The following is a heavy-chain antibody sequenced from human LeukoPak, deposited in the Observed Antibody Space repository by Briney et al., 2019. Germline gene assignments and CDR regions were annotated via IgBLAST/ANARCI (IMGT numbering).Heavy chain of an antibody. J-gene: IGHJ4*02. CDR3: ARVEYYYDSSGYYKYFDY. Sequence: GGSLRLSCAASGFTFSNYGMHWVRQAPGKGLEWVSAISGSGGSTYYADSVKGRFTISRDNSKNTLYLQMNSLRAEDTAVYYCARVEYYYDSSGYYKYFDYWGQGTLVTVSS. CDR1: GFTFSNYG. D-gene: IGHD3-22*01. V-gene: IGHV3-23*01. CDR2: ISGSGGST.